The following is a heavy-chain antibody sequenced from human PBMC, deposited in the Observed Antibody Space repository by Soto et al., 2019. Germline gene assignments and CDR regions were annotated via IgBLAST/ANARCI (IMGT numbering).Heavy chain of an antibody. CDR3: AKEWVYDSSGWSFDY. CDR1: GFTFSSYG. D-gene: IGHD3-22*01. J-gene: IGHJ4*02. V-gene: IGHV3-30*18. CDR2: ISDDGSNK. Sequence: QVPLVESGGGVVQPGRSLRLSCAASGFTFSSYGMHWVRQAPGKGLEWVAVISDDGSNKYYADSVKGRFTISRDNSKNTLYLQMNGLRAEDTAVYYCAKEWVYDSSGWSFDYWGQGTLVTVSS.